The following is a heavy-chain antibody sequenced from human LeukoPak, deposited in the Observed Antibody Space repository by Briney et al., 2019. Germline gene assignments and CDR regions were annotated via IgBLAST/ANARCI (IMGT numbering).Heavy chain of an antibody. CDR3: ARGQYYYGSGSLGPLDY. J-gene: IGHJ4*02. Sequence: ASVKVSCKASGYTFTGYYMHWVRQAPGQGLEWMGWISAYNGNTNYAQKLQGRVTMTTDTSTSTAYMELRSLRSDDTAVYYCARGQYYYGSGSLGPLDYWGQGTLVTVSS. CDR1: GYTFTGYY. D-gene: IGHD3-10*01. V-gene: IGHV1-18*04. CDR2: ISAYNGNT.